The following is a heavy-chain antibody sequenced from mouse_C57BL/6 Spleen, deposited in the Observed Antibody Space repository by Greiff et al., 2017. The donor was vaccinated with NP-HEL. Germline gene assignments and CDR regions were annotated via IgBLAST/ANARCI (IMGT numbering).Heavy chain of an antibody. D-gene: IGHD1-1*01. CDR3: ARHENYYGSSHWYFDV. Sequence: DVKLVESGGGLVQPGGSLKLSCAASGFTFSDYYMYWVRQTPEKRLEWVAYISNGGGSTYYPDTVKGRFPISRDNAKNTLYLKMSRLTSEDTAMYYCARHENYYGSSHWYFDVWGTGTTVTVSS. V-gene: IGHV5-12*01. CDR1: GFTFSDYY. J-gene: IGHJ1*03. CDR2: ISNGGGST.